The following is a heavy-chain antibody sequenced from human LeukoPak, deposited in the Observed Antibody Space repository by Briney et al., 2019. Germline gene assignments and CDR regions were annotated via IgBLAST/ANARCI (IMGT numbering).Heavy chain of an antibody. D-gene: IGHD3-16*01. Sequence: GGSLRLSCVASGFTFSSYSMNWVRQAPGKGLEWVSSISSSSSYIYYADSVKGRFTISRDNAKNSLYLQMNSLRAEDTAVYYCARLPRWGYLDYWGQGTLVTVSS. CDR3: ARLPRWGYLDY. CDR2: ISSSSSYI. V-gene: IGHV3-21*01. CDR1: GFTFSSYS. J-gene: IGHJ4*02.